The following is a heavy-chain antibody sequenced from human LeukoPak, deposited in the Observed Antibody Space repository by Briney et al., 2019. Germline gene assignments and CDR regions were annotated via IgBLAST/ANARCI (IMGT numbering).Heavy chain of an antibody. CDR1: GYTFTSYG. J-gene: IGHJ6*03. D-gene: IGHD3-10*01. CDR3: ARDRWGVNYYQYMDV. V-gene: IGHV1-18*01. Sequence: ASVKVSCKASGYTFTSYGISWVRLAPGHGLEWMGWISAYNGNRKYEKKLQGRVTMTSDTATSTAYMELSSLRADDTAVYYCARDRWGVNYYQYMDVWGKGTTVTVSS. CDR2: ISAYNGNR.